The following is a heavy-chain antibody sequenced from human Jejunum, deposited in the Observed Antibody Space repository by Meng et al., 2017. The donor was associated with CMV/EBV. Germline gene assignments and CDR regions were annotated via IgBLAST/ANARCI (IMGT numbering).Heavy chain of an antibody. CDR3: ARSDSNWFHFDY. CDR1: GGTFRDYA. Sequence: SGGTFRDYAITWVRQGPGQGLEWVGGIIPIFDTPKKATNFQGRVTITTDESTNTAYMELTSLTFEDTAVYYCARSDSNWFHFDYWGQGTLVTVSS. V-gene: IGHV1-69*05. J-gene: IGHJ4*02. D-gene: IGHD6-13*01. CDR2: IIPIFDTP.